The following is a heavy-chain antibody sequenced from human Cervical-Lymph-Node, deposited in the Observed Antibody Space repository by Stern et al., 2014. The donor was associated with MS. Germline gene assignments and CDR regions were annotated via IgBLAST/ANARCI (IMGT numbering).Heavy chain of an antibody. CDR3: TTRATG. D-gene: IGHD3-9*01. Sequence: EVQLVQSGGGLVQPGGSLRLSCAASGFTFRNYGMSWVRQAPGKGLEWVSGIRHSGDSTYYADSVKGRFTISRDNSKNTLYLQMNSLRVEDTAVYYCTTRATGWGQGTPVTVSS. CDR2: IRHSGDST. V-gene: IGHV3-23*04. J-gene: IGHJ1*01. CDR1: GFTFRNYG.